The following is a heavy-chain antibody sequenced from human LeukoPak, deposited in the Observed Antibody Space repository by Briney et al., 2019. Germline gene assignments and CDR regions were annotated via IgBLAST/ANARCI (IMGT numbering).Heavy chain of an antibody. CDR2: ISHSGST. CDR1: DYPISSGYF. CDR3: AREHCAGGYCYFLDY. D-gene: IGHD2/OR15-2a*01. V-gene: IGHV4-38-2*02. Sequence: PSETLSLTCSVSDYPISSGYFWGWIRQPPGKGLEWIATISHSGSTYFNSSLKSRVIVSIDTSKNQFSLNLTSVTAADTAVYYCAREHCAGGYCYFLDYWGQGTLVTVSS. J-gene: IGHJ4*02.